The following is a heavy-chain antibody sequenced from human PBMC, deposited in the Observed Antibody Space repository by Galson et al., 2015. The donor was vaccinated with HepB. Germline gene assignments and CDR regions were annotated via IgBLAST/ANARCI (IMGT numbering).Heavy chain of an antibody. CDR3: AREGLTGATHFDY. CDR2: ISSSGSTI. CDR1: GFTFSDYY. J-gene: IGHJ4*02. D-gene: IGHD1-26*01. V-gene: IGHV3-11*01. Sequence: SLRLSCAASGFTFSDYYMSWIRQAPGKGLEWVSYISSSGSTIYYADSVKGRFTISRDNAKNSLYLQMNSLRAEDTAVYYCAREGLTGATHFDYWGQGTLVTVSS.